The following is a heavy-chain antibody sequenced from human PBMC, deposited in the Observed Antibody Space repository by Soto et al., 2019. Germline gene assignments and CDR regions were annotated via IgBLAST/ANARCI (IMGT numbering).Heavy chain of an antibody. J-gene: IGHJ1*01. D-gene: IGHD1-26*01. CDR1: GGSISSSSYY. V-gene: IGHV4-39*01. CDR2: IYYSGST. CDR3: ARPDGHSGSLSGY. Sequence: QLQLQESGPGLVKPSETLSLTCTVSGGSISSSSYYWGWIRQPPGKGLEWIGSIYYSGSTYYNPYHKSRLTXTXTXXKTQVAPNLSPVTAAATAVYYCARPDGHSGSLSGYWGQGTLVTVSS.